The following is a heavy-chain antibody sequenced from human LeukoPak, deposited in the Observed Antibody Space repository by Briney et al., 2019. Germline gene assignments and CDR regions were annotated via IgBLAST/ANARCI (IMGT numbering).Heavy chain of an antibody. Sequence: KSGGSLRLSCAATGFTFRNYDMNWVRQAPGEWLEWVSSISRSSSDIYYADSVKGRFTISRDNAKNSLYLLMDSLRVEDTAVYYCTRGPSGSRIVVGVWFDPWGQGTLVTVSS. CDR3: TRGPSGSRIVVGVWFDP. D-gene: IGHD3-22*01. J-gene: IGHJ5*02. V-gene: IGHV3-21*01. CDR2: ISRSSSDI. CDR1: GFTFRNYD.